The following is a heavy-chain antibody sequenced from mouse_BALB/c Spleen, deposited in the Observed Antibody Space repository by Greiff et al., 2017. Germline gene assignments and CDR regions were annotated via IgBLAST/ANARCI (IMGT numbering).Heavy chain of an antibody. Sequence: EVQLVESGGGLVKPGGSLKLSCAASGFTFSSYTMSWVRQTPEKRLEWVATISSGGSYTYYPDSVKGRFTISRDNAKNTLYLQMSSLKSEDTAMYYCTRDRASVYWGQGTSVTVSS. CDR3: TRDRASVY. J-gene: IGHJ4*01. CDR1: GFTFSSYT. V-gene: IGHV5-6-4*01. D-gene: IGHD3-3*01. CDR2: ISSGGSYT.